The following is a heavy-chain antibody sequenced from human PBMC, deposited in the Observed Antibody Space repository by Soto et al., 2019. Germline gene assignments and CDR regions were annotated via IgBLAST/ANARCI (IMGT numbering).Heavy chain of an antibody. Sequence: PAGSLTLSCAASGFTFSNYWLSWVRQAPGKGLEWVANIKKDGSEKYYGGSVVGRFTVSRDNAENSLYLQMNSLRAEATPVDYGARLYLPASITSLDYWGQGTLVTVSA. CDR2: IKKDGSEK. V-gene: IGHV3-7*01. CDR1: GFTFSNYW. CDR3: ARLYLPASITSLDY. D-gene: IGHD3-16*01. J-gene: IGHJ4*02.